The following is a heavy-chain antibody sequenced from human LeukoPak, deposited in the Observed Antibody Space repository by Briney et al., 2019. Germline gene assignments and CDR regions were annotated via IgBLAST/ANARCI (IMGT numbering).Heavy chain of an antibody. CDR1: GYTFTGYY. Sequence: VASVKVSCKSSGYTFTGYYIHWVRQAPGQGLEWMGWINANSGGTNYAQKFQGRVTMTRDTSISTAYMELSRLRSDDTAVYYCARAGGRYYGSGSFLGYNYWGQGTLVTVSS. CDR3: ARAGGRYYGSGSFLGYNY. V-gene: IGHV1-2*02. D-gene: IGHD3-10*01. CDR2: INANSGGT. J-gene: IGHJ4*02.